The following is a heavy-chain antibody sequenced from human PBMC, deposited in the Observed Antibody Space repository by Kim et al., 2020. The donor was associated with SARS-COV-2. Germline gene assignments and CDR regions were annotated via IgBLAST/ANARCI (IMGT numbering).Heavy chain of an antibody. J-gene: IGHJ5*02. CDR3: ASRTGSSPSAFPFDP. D-gene: IGHD2-15*01. V-gene: IGHV4-39*01. CDR2: IYYSGST. Sequence: SETLSLTCTASGFSISSSSYYWGWIRQPPGKGLEWIGTIYYSGSTYYNPSLKSRVTISVDTSKNQFSLELSSVTAADTAVYYCASRTGSSPSAFPFDPWG. CDR1: GFSISSSSYY.